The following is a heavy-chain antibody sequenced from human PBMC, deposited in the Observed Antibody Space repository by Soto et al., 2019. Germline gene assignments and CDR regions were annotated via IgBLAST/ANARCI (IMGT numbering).Heavy chain of an antibody. CDR3: VNPAGMDV. CDR1: GFTFSSYG. CDR2: ISYDGSNK. V-gene: IGHV3-30*18. J-gene: IGHJ6*02. Sequence: GESLRLSCSASGFTFSSYGMHWVRQAPGKGLEWVAVISYDGSNKYYADSVKGRFTISRDNSKNTLYLQMNSLRAEDTAVYYCVNPAGMDVWGQGTTVTVS.